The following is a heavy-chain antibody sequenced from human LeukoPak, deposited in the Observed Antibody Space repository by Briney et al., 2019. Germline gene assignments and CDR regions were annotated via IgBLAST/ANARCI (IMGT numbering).Heavy chain of an antibody. Sequence: GGSLRLSCAASGFTFSSYEMNRVRQAPGKGLEWVSYISSSGSTIYYADSVKGRFTISRDNAKNSLYLQMTSLRAEDTAVYYSAREVSSGWYGVLSFDYWGQGTLVTVSS. J-gene: IGHJ4*02. CDR3: AREVSSGWYGVLSFDY. CDR2: ISSSGSTI. D-gene: IGHD6-19*01. CDR1: GFTFSSYE. V-gene: IGHV3-48*03.